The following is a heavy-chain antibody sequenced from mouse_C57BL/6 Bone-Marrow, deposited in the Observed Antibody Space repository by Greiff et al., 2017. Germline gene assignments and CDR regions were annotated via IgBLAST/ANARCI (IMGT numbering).Heavy chain of an antibody. CDR1: GYTFTGYW. Sequence: VQLQQSGAELMKPGASVKLSCKATGYTFTGYWIEWVKQRPGHGLEWIGEILPGSGSTNYNEKFKGKATLTADKSSSTVYMELSRLTSEDSAVYFCARHEDMGLLAWFAYWGQGTLVTVSA. V-gene: IGHV1-9*01. CDR2: ILPGSGST. J-gene: IGHJ3*01. D-gene: IGHD1-1*01. CDR3: ARHEDMGLLAWFAY.